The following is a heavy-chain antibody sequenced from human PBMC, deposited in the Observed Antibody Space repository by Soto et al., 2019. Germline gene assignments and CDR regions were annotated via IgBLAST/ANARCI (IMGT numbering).Heavy chain of an antibody. CDR2: IYYSGST. Sequence: QVQLQESGPGLVKPSQTLSLTCTVSGASISSGDYYWTWIRQPPGKGLEWIGSIYYSGSTYYNPSLKSRVTISVDPSHNQFSLKLSSVTAADTAVYYCARASYDSSTYYLDYWGQGTLVTVSS. V-gene: IGHV4-30-4*01. D-gene: IGHD3-22*01. CDR3: ARASYDSSTYYLDY. CDR1: GASISSGDYY. J-gene: IGHJ4*02.